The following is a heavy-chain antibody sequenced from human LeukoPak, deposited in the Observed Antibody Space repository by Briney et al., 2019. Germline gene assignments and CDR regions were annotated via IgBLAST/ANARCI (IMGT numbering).Heavy chain of an antibody. CDR1: GFTFSSYS. CDR3: AKNEGWIAVAGYFDY. J-gene: IGHJ4*02. CDR2: ISGSGGST. V-gene: IGHV3-23*01. Sequence: GGSLRLSCAASGFTFSSYSMSWVRQAPGKGLEWVSAISGSGGSTYYADSVKGRFTISRDNSKNTLYLQMNSLRAEDTAVYYCAKNEGWIAVAGYFDYWGQGTLVTVSS. D-gene: IGHD6-19*01.